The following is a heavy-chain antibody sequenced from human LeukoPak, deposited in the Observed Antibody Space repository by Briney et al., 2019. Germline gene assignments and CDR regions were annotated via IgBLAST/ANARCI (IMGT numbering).Heavy chain of an antibody. CDR3: ARERAYSNWFDP. CDR2: IYTSGST. J-gene: IGHJ5*02. D-gene: IGHD2-15*01. CDR1: GGSISSGSYY. Sequence: PSETLSLTCTGSGGSISSGSYYWSWIRQPAGKGLEWIGRIYTSGSTNYNPSLKSRVTISVDTSKNQFSLKLSSVTAADTAVYYCARERAYSNWFDPWGQGTLVTVSS. V-gene: IGHV4-61*02.